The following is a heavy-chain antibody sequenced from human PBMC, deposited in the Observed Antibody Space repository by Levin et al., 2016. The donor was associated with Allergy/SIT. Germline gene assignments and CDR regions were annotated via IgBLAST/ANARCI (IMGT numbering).Heavy chain of an antibody. CDR3: ASAYSNYAYYMDV. D-gene: IGHD4-11*01. V-gene: IGHV4-59*01. CDR1: GGSISSYY. J-gene: IGHJ6*03. CDR2: IYYSGST. Sequence: SETLSLTCTVSGGSISSYYWSWIRQPPGKGLEWIGYIYYSGSTNYNPSLKSRVTISVDTSKNQFSLKLSSVTAADTAVYYCASAYSNYAYYMDVWGKGTTVTVSS.